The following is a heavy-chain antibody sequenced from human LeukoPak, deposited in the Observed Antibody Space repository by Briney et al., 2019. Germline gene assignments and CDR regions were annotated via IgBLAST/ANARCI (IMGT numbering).Heavy chain of an antibody. V-gene: IGHV3-48*03. D-gene: IGHD3-22*01. J-gene: IGHJ3*02. Sequence: PGGSLRLSCAASGFTFSSYEMNWVRQAPGKGLEWVSYISSSGSTIYYADSVKGRFTISRDNAKNSLYLQMNSLRAEDTAVYYCARDAYYYDSGNKGAFDIWGQGTMVAVSS. CDR2: ISSSGSTI. CDR1: GFTFSSYE. CDR3: ARDAYYYDSGNKGAFDI.